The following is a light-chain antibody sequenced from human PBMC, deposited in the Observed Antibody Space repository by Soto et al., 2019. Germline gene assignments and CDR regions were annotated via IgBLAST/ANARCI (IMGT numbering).Light chain of an antibody. CDR2: GNS. J-gene: IGLJ1*01. CDR1: SSNIGAGGD. CDR3: QSYDSSLSGFYV. V-gene: IGLV1-40*01. Sequence: QSALTQPPSVSGAPGQRVTISCAGSSSNIGAGGDVHWYQQLPGTAPKLLIYGNSNRPSGVPDRFSGSKSGTSASLAITGLQAEDEADYYCQSYDSSLSGFYVFGTGTKVTVL.